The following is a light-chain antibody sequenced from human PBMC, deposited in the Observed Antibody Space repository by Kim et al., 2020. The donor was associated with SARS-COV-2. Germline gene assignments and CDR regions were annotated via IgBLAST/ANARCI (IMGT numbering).Light chain of an antibody. J-gene: IGKJ2*01. Sequence: EIVLTQSPATLSVSPGERATLSCRASQSVSSNLAWYQQKPGQAPRLLIYGASTRATDIPVRFSGSGSGTEFTRTISSLQSEDFAVYYCHQYNNWHTFGQGTKLEI. CDR2: GAS. CDR1: QSVSSN. V-gene: IGKV3-15*01. CDR3: HQYNNWHT.